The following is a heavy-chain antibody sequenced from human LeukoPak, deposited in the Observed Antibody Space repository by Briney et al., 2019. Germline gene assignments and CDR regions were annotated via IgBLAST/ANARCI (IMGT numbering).Heavy chain of an antibody. V-gene: IGHV3-30*03. CDR3: ARGGRVKPPTSY. J-gene: IGHJ4*02. CDR1: GFTFSSYG. Sequence: GRSLRLSCAASGFTFSSYGMHWVRQAPGKGLEWVAVISYDGSNKYYADSVKGRFTISRDNSKNTLYLQMNSLRAEDTAVYYCARGGRVKPPTSYWGQGTLVTVSS. D-gene: IGHD3-10*01. CDR2: ISYDGSNK.